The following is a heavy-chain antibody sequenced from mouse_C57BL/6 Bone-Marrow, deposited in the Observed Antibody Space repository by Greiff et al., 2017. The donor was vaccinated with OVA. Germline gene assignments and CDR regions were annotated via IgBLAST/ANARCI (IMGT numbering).Heavy chain of an antibody. CDR1: GFTFSDYG. V-gene: IGHV5-17*01. D-gene: IGHD2-4*01. CDR2: ISSGSSTI. J-gene: IGHJ2*01. CDR3: ARYDYDGSFDY. Sequence: EVKVVESGGGLVKPGGSLKLSCAASGFTFSDYGMHWVRQAPEKGLEWVAYISSGSSTIYYADTVKGGFTISRDNAKNTPFLQMTSLRSEDTAMYYCARYDYDGSFDYWGQGTTLTVSS.